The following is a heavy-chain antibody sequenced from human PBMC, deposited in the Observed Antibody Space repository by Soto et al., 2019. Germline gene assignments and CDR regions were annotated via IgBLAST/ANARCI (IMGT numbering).Heavy chain of an antibody. CDR3: ATGNVDSMLEY. Sequence: SETLSLTCVVSDGSISTYDWWTWVRQPPGKGLEWIGKMFHSGGADYSPSLKSRVTISADSSKNHFSLRLTAVTVADTAAYYCATGNVDSMLEYWGQGTQVTVSS. V-gene: IGHV4-4*02. CDR1: DGSISTYDW. J-gene: IGHJ4*02. CDR2: MFHSGGA. D-gene: IGHD3-3*01.